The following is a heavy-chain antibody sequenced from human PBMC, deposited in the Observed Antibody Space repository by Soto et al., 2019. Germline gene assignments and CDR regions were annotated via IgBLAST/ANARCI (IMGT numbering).Heavy chain of an antibody. J-gene: IGHJ4*02. CDR1: GGSISSGGYY. CDR3: ARMDDSSGYYYDY. CDR2: IYYSGST. D-gene: IGHD3-22*01. Sequence: TLSLTCTVSGGSISSGGYYWSWIRQHPGKGLEWIGYIYYSGSTYYNPSLKSRVTISVDTSKNQFSLKLSSVTAADTAVYYCARMDDSSGYYYDYWGQGTLVTVSS. V-gene: IGHV4-31*03.